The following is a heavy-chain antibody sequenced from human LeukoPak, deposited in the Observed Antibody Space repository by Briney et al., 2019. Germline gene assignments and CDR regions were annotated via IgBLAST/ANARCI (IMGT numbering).Heavy chain of an antibody. CDR1: GFIFGNYR. CDR2: INSDGSGT. J-gene: IGHJ5*02. Sequence: GGSLRLSCATSGFIFGNYRMHWVRQAPGKGLVWVSRINSDGSGTDYAESVKGRFTISRDNAKNTLYLHMSSLRVEDTAVYYCAKASNHYCSGGSCYNNWFDPWGQGTLVTVSS. V-gene: IGHV3-74*01. D-gene: IGHD2-15*01. CDR3: AKASNHYCSGGSCYNNWFDP.